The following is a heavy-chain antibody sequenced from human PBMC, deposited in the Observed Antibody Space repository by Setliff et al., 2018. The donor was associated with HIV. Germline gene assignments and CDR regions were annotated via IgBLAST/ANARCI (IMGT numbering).Heavy chain of an antibody. J-gene: IGHJ6*03. CDR3: ARARGLLPYYYLDV. D-gene: IGHD3-10*01. Sequence: SETLSLTCTVSGGSISSNNYFWGWIRQPPEKGLEWIGSIYYSGSTYYNPSLKSRVTMSVDTSKNQFSLKLSSVTAADTAVYYCARARGLLPYYYLDVWGKGTTVTVSS. CDR1: GGSISSNNYF. CDR2: IYYSGST. V-gene: IGHV4-39*07.